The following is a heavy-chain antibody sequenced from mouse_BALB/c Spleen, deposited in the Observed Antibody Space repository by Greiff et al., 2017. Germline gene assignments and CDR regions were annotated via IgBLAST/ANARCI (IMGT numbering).Heavy chain of an antibody. CDR3: ARGAGNYVYAMDY. CDR2: ISSGGSYT. V-gene: IGHV5-9-4*01. Sequence: EVMLVESGGGLVKPGGSLKLSCAASGFTFSSYAMSWVRQSPEERLEWVAEISSGGSYTYYPDTVTGRFTISRDNAKNTLYLEMSSLRSEDTAMYYCARGAGNYVYAMDYWGQGTSVTVSS. D-gene: IGHD2-1*01. J-gene: IGHJ4*01. CDR1: GFTFSSYA.